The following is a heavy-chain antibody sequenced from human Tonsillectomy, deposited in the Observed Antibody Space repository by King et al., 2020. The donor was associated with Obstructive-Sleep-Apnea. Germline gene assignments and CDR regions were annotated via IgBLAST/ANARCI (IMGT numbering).Heavy chain of an antibody. D-gene: IGHD6-19*01. J-gene: IGHJ4*02. CDR1: GYTFTDYY. CDR2: INPNSGGT. Sequence: VQLVQSGAEVKKPGASVKVSCKASGYTFTDYYIYWVRQAPGQGLEWMGWINPNSGGTNYAQNFQGRVTMTRDTSISTAYMDLSRLRSDDTAVYYCARDGDPLAVAGTRRKSLQFDYWGQGTLVTVSS. CDR3: ARDGDPLAVAGTRRKSLQFDY. V-gene: IGHV1-2*02.